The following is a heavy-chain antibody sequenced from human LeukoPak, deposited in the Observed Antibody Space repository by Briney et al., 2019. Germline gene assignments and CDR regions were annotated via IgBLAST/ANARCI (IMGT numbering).Heavy chain of an antibody. J-gene: IGHJ4*02. D-gene: IGHD2-8*02. CDR3: ARGLGSLVPGY. Sequence: RPGGSLRLSCTASGLTFGDYAMSWFRQAPGKGLEWVGFIRSKAYGGTTENAASVKGRFTVSRDDSKNSMFLQMNSLKTEDTAVYFCARGLGSLVPGYWGQGTLVTVSS. CDR1: GLTFGDYA. V-gene: IGHV3-49*03. CDR2: IRSKAYGGTT.